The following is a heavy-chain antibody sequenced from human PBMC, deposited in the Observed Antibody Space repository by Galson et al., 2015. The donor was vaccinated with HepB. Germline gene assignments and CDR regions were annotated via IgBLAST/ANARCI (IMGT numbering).Heavy chain of an antibody. CDR1: GGSISSSSYY. CDR2: IYYSGST. CDR3: AILNTTPPFYDYVWGSYPRGDAFDI. Sequence: ETLSLTCTVSGGSISSSSYYWGWIRQPPGKGLEWIGSIYYSGSTYYNPSLKSRVTISVDTSKNQFSLKLSSVTAADTAVYYCAILNTTPPFYDYVWGSYPRGDAFDIWGQGTMVTVSS. V-gene: IGHV4-39*07. J-gene: IGHJ3*02. D-gene: IGHD3-16*01.